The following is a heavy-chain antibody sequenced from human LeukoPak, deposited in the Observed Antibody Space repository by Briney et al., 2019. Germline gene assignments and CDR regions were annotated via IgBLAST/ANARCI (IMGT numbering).Heavy chain of an antibody. Sequence: PGGSLILSCAASGFTFSNAWMSWVRQAPGKGLEWVANIKQDGSEKYYVDSVKGRFTISRDNSKNTLYLQMNSLRAEDTAVYYCAKSGYNRFDYWGQGTLVTVSS. J-gene: IGHJ4*02. CDR2: IKQDGSEK. CDR3: AKSGYNRFDY. D-gene: IGHD5-24*01. V-gene: IGHV3-7*03. CDR1: GFTFSNAW.